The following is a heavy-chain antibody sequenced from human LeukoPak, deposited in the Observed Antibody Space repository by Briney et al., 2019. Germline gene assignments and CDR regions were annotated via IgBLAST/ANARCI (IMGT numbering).Heavy chain of an antibody. CDR3: ARVVDTAMVTNFDY. CDR2: IYYSGST. CDR1: GGSISSSSYY. V-gene: IGHV4-39*01. J-gene: IGHJ4*02. Sequence: SETLSLTCTVSGGSISSSSYYWGWIRQPPGKGLEWIGSIYYSGSTYYNSSLKSRVTISVDTSKNQFSLKLSSVTAADTAVYYCARVVDTAMVTNFDYWGQGTLVTVSS. D-gene: IGHD5-18*01.